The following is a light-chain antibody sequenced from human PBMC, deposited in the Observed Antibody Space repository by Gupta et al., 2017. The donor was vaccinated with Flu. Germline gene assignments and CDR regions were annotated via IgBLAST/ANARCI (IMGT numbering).Light chain of an antibody. CDR3: QQYNGHSRA. Sequence: DVQMTQSPSTLSASVGDRVTMTCRVSQSISTWLAWYQQKPGKAPRLLIYKASTLESGVPSRFRGSGSGTEFTLTISGLQPDDFATDYCQQYNGHSRAFGQGTKLEI. J-gene: IGKJ1*01. CDR1: QSISTW. V-gene: IGKV1-5*03. CDR2: KAS.